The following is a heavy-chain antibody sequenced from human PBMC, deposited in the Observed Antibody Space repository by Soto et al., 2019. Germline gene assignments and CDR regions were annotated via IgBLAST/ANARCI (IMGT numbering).Heavy chain of an antibody. CDR1: EFTFSGYW. CDR2: IYYSGST. CDR3: ARGADSYGYSVDY. Sequence: VQLVESGGDLVQPGGSLRLSCAASEFTFSGYWMSWVRQAPGKGLEWIGYIYYSGSTYYNPSVKSRVTISVDTSKNQFSLRLSSVTAADTAVYYCARGADSYGYSVDYWGQGTLVTVSS. J-gene: IGHJ4*02. D-gene: IGHD5-18*01. V-gene: IGHV4-30-4*08.